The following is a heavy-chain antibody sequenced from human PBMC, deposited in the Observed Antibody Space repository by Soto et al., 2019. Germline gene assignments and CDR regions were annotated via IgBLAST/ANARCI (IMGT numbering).Heavy chain of an antibody. Sequence: QVQLVESGGGVVQPGQSLRLSCAASGFTVSNYGMHWVRQAPGKGLEWVAVIWKDGNNKYYRDSVKGGFTISRDKSKNTEELIMRSLRVEDTAVYYCARGESCTDEAFDIWGQGTMVTVSS. CDR1: GFTVSNYG. J-gene: IGHJ3*02. CDR3: ARGESCTDEAFDI. V-gene: IGHV3-33*01. CDR2: IWKDGNNK.